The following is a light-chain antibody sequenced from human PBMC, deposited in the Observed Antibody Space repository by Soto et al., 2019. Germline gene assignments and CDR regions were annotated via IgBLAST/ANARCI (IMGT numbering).Light chain of an antibody. J-gene: IGKJ1*01. CDR3: QQYRT. CDR1: RSISSW. CDR2: DAS. V-gene: IGKV1-5*01. Sequence: DIQMTQSPSTLSASVGDRVTITCRASRSISSWLAWYQQKPGKAPKLLIYDASSLESGVPSRLSGSGSGTEFTLTISSLQPDDFATYYCQQYRTFGQGTKVDIK.